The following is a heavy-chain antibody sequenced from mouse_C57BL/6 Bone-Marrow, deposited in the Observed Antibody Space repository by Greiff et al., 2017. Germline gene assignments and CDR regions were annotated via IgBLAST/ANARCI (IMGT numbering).Heavy chain of an antibody. J-gene: IGHJ2*01. CDR2: IYPGSGST. CDR3: ARLRRGGYYFDD. D-gene: IGHD2-12*01. Sequence: QVHVKQSGAELVKPGASVKMSCKASGYTFTSYWITWVKQRPGQGLEWIGDIYPGSGSTNYNEKFKSKATLTVDTSSSTAYMQLSSLTSEDSAVYYCARLRRGGYYFDDWGQGTTLTVSS. V-gene: IGHV1-55*01. CDR1: GYTFTSYW.